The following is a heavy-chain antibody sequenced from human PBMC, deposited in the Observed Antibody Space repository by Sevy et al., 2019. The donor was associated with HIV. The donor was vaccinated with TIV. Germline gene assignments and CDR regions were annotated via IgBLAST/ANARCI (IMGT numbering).Heavy chain of an antibody. CDR3: VRAMAGDYGDYVFPALPKDYYYYYGMDV. Sequence: SETLSLTCTVSGGSISSYYWSWIRQPAGKGLEWIGRIYTSGSTNYNPSLKSRVTMSVDTSKNQFSLKLSSVTAADTAVYYCVRAMAGDYGDYVFPALPKDYYYYYGMDVWGQGTTVTVSS. CDR2: IYTSGST. CDR1: GGSISSYY. V-gene: IGHV4-4*07. J-gene: IGHJ6*02. D-gene: IGHD4-17*01.